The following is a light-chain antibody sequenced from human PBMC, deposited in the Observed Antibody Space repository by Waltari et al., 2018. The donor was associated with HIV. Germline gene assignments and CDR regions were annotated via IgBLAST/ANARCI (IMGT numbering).Light chain of an antibody. CDR2: KAS. CDR3: QQYDSYWWT. CDR1: QSISRW. Sequence: IPMTQSPSTLSASVGDRVNITCRASQSISRWLAWSQQKPGTAPKPLIYKASTIESGVPSRFSGSGSGTEFTVTISGLQPDCLATYYCQQYDSYWWTFGRRTKVEIK. V-gene: IGKV1-5*03. J-gene: IGKJ1*01.